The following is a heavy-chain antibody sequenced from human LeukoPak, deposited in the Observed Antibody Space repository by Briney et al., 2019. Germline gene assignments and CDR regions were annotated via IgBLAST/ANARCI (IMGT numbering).Heavy chain of an antibody. Sequence: ASVKVSCKASGYTFTSYEINWVRQATGQGLEWMGWMNPNSGNTGYAQKFQGRVTMTRNTSISTAYMELSSLRSEDTAVYYCARGSRTYYDFWSGYYPYYYYGMDVWGQGTTVTVSS. V-gene: IGHV1-8*01. J-gene: IGHJ6*02. CDR2: MNPNSGNT. CDR1: GYTFTSYE. D-gene: IGHD3-3*01. CDR3: ARGSRTYYDFWSGYYPYYYYGMDV.